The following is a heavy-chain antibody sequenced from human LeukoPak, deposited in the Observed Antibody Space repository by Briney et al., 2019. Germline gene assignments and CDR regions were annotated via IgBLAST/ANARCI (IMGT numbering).Heavy chain of an antibody. CDR2: IYPGDSDT. V-gene: IGHV5-51*01. Sequence: GESLKISCKGSGYSFTSYWIGWVRQMPGKGLEWMGIIYPGDSDTRYSPSFQGQVTISADKSISTAYLQWSSLKASDTAMYYCARRYYDFWSGYFDDAFDIWGQGAIVTVSS. CDR1: GYSFTSYW. D-gene: IGHD3-3*01. CDR3: ARRYYDFWSGYFDDAFDI. J-gene: IGHJ3*02.